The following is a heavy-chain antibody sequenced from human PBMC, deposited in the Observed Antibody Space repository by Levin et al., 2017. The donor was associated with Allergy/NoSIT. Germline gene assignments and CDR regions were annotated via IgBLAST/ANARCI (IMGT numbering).Heavy chain of an antibody. Sequence: PSETLSLTCTVSGGSISSYYWSWIRQPAGKGLEWIGRIYTSGSTNYNPSLKSRVTMSVDTSKNQFSLKLSSVTAADTAVYYCARGLRSSGWYDRDAFDIWGQGTMVTVSS. J-gene: IGHJ3*02. V-gene: IGHV4-4*07. CDR3: ARGLRSSGWYDRDAFDI. CDR2: IYTSGST. CDR1: GGSISSYY. D-gene: IGHD6-19*01.